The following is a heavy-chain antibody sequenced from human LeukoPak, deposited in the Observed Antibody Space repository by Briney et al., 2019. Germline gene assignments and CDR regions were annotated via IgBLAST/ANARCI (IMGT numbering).Heavy chain of an antibody. J-gene: IGHJ4*02. V-gene: IGHV3-74*01. Sequence: GGSLRLSCAASGFSFSIYWMHWVRQGPGEGLVWVSRINSDGSTANYADSVKGRFTISRDNAKNTLYLQMNSLRGDDTAMYYCTRAGSYRHDYWGQGTLVTVSS. CDR1: GFSFSIYW. D-gene: IGHD2-21*01. CDR2: INSDGSTA. CDR3: TRAGSYRHDY.